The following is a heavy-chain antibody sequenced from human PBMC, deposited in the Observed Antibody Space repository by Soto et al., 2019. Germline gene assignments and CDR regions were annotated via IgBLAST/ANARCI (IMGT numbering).Heavy chain of an antibody. CDR3: ARRGVMATFTLYYYYGMDV. V-gene: IGHV1-69*13. CDR2: IIPIFGTA. J-gene: IGHJ6*02. CDR1: GGTFSSYS. D-gene: IGHD5-12*01. Sequence: SVKLSCKASGGTFSSYSISWVRRAPGQGLEWMGGIIPIFGTANYAQKFQGRVTITADESTSTAYMELSSLRSEDTAVYYCARRGVMATFTLYYYYGMDVWGQGTTVTVSS.